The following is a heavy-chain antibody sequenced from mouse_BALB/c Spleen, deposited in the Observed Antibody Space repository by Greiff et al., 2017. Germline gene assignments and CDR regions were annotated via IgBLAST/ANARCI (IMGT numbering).Heavy chain of an antibody. J-gene: IGHJ2*01. CDR3: ARHYYYGSSYFDY. V-gene: IGHV5-6*01. D-gene: IGHD1-1*01. Sequence: EVKVVESGGDLVKPGGSLKLSCAASGFTFSSYGMSWVRQTPDKRLEWVATISSGGSYTYYPDSVKGRFTISRDNAKNTLYLQMSSLKSEDTAMYYCARHYYYGSSYFDYWGQGTTLTVSS. CDR1: GFTFSSYG. CDR2: ISSGGSYT.